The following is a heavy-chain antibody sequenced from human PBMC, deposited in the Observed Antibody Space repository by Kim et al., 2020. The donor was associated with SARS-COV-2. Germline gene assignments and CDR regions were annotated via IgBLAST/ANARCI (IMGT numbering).Heavy chain of an antibody. D-gene: IGHD6-19*01. CDR3: ARGGFLASSGCLDY. Sequence: AQKFQGRVTMTRNTSISTAYMELSSLRSEDTAVYYCARGGFLASSGCLDYWGQGTLVTVSS. J-gene: IGHJ4*02. V-gene: IGHV1-8*01.